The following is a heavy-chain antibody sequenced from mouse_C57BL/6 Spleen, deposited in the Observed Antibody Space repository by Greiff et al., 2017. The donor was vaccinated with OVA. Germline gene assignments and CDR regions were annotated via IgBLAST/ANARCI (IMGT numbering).Heavy chain of an antibody. Sequence: QVQLQQPGPELVKPGASVKISCKASGYAFSSSWMNWVKQRPGKGLEWIGRIYPGDGDSNYNGKFKGKATLTADKSSSTAYMQLSSLTSEDSAVYFCAREEAYYGSSHWYFDVWGTGTTVTVSS. CDR2: IYPGDGDS. D-gene: IGHD1-1*01. CDR1: GYAFSSSW. J-gene: IGHJ1*03. V-gene: IGHV1-82*01. CDR3: AREEAYYGSSHWYFDV.